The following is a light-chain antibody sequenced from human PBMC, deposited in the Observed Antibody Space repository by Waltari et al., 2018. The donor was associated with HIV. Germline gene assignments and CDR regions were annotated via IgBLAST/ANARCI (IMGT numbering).Light chain of an antibody. CDR2: AAS. Sequence: AIWVTQSPSLVSASIGDRVTICCRMSQGISRYLAWYQQKPGKAPELLIYAASTLQSGVPSRFSGSGSGTDFTLTISCLQSEDFATYFCQQYSSFPLTFGGGTKVEIK. CDR3: QQYSSFPLT. J-gene: IGKJ4*01. CDR1: QGISRY. V-gene: IGKV1D-8*02.